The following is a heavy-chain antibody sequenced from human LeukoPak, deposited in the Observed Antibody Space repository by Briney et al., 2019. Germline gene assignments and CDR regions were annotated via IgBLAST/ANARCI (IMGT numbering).Heavy chain of an antibody. CDR1: AFTFSRYG. D-gene: IGHD3-22*01. CDR2: IRYDGSNK. J-gene: IGHJ4*02. Sequence: GGSLRLSCAASAFTFSRYGMHWVRQAPGMGLEWVAFIRYDGSNKYYADSVKGRFTISRDNSKNTLYLQMNSLRAEDTAVYYCAKDYYDSSWGQGTLVTVSS. V-gene: IGHV3-30*02. CDR3: AKDYYDSS.